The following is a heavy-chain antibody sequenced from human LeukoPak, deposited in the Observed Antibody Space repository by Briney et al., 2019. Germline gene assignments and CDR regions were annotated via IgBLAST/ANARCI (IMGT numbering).Heavy chain of an antibody. V-gene: IGHV5-51*01. J-gene: IGHJ4*02. CDR1: GYSFTNYW. Sequence: GESLKISCKGSGYSFTNYWIGWVRQMPGKGLEWMAIIYPGDSDTRYNPSFQGQVTISADKSISTAYLQWSSLRASDTAMYYCARLPGFYDSSGYYYGFDYWGQGTLVTVSS. D-gene: IGHD3-22*01. CDR2: IYPGDSDT. CDR3: ARLPGFYDSSGYYYGFDY.